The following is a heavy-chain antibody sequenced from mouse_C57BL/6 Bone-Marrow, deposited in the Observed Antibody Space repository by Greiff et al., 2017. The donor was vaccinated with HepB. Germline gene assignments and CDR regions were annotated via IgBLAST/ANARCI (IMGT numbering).Heavy chain of an antibody. CDR1: GYTFTSYW. CDR2: IHPNSGST. V-gene: IGHV1-64*01. J-gene: IGHJ4*01. CDR3: ARDGYYGMDY. D-gene: IGHD2-3*01. Sequence: VQLQQPGAELVKPGASVKLSCKASGYTFTSYWMHWVKQRPGQGLEWIGMIHPNSGSTNYNEKLKSKATLTVDKSSSTAYMQLSSLTSEDSAVYYCARDGYYGMDYWGQGTSVTVSS.